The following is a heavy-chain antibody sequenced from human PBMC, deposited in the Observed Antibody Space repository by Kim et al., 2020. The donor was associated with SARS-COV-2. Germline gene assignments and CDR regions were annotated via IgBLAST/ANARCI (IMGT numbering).Heavy chain of an antibody. CDR1: GYTFTSYA. Sequence: ASVKVSCKASGYTFTSYAIHWVRQAPGQRLEWMGWINAGNGNTKYSQKFQGRVTITRDTSASTAYMELSSLRSEDTAVYYCARDRPQLWFGEGAFDIWGQGTMLTVSS. CDR3: ARDRPQLWFGEGAFDI. CDR2: INAGNGNT. D-gene: IGHD3-10*01. V-gene: IGHV1-3*01. J-gene: IGHJ3*02.